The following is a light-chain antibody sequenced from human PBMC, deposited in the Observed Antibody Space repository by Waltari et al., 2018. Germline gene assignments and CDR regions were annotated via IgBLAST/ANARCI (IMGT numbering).Light chain of an antibody. CDR3: SSYTSTSTWV. Sequence: QSALTQPASVSGSPGQSITISCTGTTSDVGGYNFVSWYQHYPGKAPKVVIYDVTRRPSGVSDRFSGSKSGTTASLTISVLQAEDEADYHCSSYTSTSTWVFGGGTKLTVL. CDR2: DVT. J-gene: IGLJ3*02. CDR1: TSDVGGYNF. V-gene: IGLV2-14*03.